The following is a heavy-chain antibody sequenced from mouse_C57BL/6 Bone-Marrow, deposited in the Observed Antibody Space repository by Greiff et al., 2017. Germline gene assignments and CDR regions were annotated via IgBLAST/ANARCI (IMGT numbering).Heavy chain of an antibody. J-gene: IGHJ3*01. CDR3: VRGLRYLAY. V-gene: IGHV10-1*01. CDR1: GFSFNTYA. Sequence: EVHLVESGGGLVPPTGSLKLSCAASGFSFNTYAMNWVRQAPGKGLEWVARIRSKSNNYATYYADSVKDRFTISRDDSESMLYLQMNNLKTEDTAMYYCVRGLRYLAYWGQGTLVTVSA. CDR2: IRSKSNNYAT. D-gene: IGHD1-1*01.